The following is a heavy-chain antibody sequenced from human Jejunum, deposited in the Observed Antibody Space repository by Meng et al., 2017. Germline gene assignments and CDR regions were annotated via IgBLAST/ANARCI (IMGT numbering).Heavy chain of an antibody. CDR3: ARDDAGGPRPY. V-gene: IGHV1-2*06. J-gene: IGHJ4*02. CDR2: VNPLSGDA. CDR1: GYSFTVYY. Sequence: QAQLVQSGSVVKKPGASAKFSCKCSGYSFTVYYIHWFRQAPGQGPEWMGRVNPLSGDADYAEKFKGRVTMTRDTSTTTAYMDLTRLTSDDTALYFCARDDAGGPRPYWGQGTLVTVSS. D-gene: IGHD6-13*01.